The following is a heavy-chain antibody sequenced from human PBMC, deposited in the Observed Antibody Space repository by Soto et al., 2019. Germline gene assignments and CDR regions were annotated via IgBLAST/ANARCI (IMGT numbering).Heavy chain of an antibody. CDR2: INSDGSST. J-gene: IGHJ6*02. Sequence: GGSLRLSCAASGFTFSSYAMSWVRQAPGKGLVWVSRINSDGSSTSYADSVKGRFTISRDNAKNTLYLQMNSLRAEDTAVYYCARENTAMATYYYYGMDVWGQGTTVTVSS. V-gene: IGHV3-74*01. CDR1: GFTFSSYA. CDR3: ARENTAMATYYYYGMDV. D-gene: IGHD5-18*01.